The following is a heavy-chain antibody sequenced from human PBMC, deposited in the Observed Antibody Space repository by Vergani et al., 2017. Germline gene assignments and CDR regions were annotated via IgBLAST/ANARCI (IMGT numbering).Heavy chain of an antibody. CDR3: AGGGDTGYCSSTSCYSYGMDV. CDR2: IIPIFGTA. Sequence: HVQLVQSGAEVKKPGSSVKVSCKASGGTFSSYAISWVRQAPGQGLEWMGGIIPIFGTANYAQKLQGRVTITADESTSTAYMELSSLGSEDTAVYYCAGGGDTGYCSSTSCYSYGMDVWDQGTTVTVSS. CDR1: GGTFSSYA. V-gene: IGHV1-69*12. J-gene: IGHJ6*02. D-gene: IGHD2-2*02.